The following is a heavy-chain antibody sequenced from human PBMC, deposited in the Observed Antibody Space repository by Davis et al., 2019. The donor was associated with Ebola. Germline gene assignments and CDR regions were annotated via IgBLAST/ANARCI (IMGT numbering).Heavy chain of an antibody. V-gene: IGHV4-59*11. J-gene: IGHJ4*02. D-gene: IGHD3-16*02. CDR1: GGSISSHY. Sequence: PSETLSLTCTVSGGSISSHYWSWIRQPPGKGLEWIGYIYYSGCTIYNPSLKSRVTISVDTSKNQFSLKLSSVTAADTAVYYCARVPYYDYIWGSYRSSLFDYWGQGTLVTVSS. CDR2: IYYSGCT. CDR3: ARVPYYDYIWGSYRSSLFDY.